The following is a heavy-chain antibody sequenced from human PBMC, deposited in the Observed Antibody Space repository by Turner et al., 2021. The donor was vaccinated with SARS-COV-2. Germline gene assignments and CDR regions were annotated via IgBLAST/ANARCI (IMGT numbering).Heavy chain of an antibody. CDR2: ISSSSSYI. Sequence: EVQLVESGGGLVKPGGSLRLSCAASGFTFSSYSMNWVRQAPGNGLEWVSSISSSSSYIYYADSVKGRFTISRDNAKNSLYLQMNSLRAEDTAVYYCARDHRPVVVPAAKRAGSYYYGMDVWGQGTTVTVSS. D-gene: IGHD2-2*01. J-gene: IGHJ6*02. CDR1: GFTFSSYS. CDR3: ARDHRPVVVPAAKRAGSYYYGMDV. V-gene: IGHV3-21*01.